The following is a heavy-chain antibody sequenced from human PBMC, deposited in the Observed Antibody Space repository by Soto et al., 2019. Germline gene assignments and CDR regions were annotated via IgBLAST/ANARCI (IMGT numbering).Heavy chain of an antibody. CDR3: ARDGGYCSSTSPRDCDAFDI. CDR2: IIPIFGTA. D-gene: IGHD2-2*01. J-gene: IGHJ3*02. CDR1: GGTFSSYA. V-gene: IGHV1-69*13. Sequence: GASVKVSCKASGGTFSSYAISWVRQAPGQGLEWMGGIIPIFGTANYAQKFQGRVTVTADESTSTAYMELSSLRSEDTAVYYCARDGGYCSSTSPRDCDAFDIWGQGTMVTVSS.